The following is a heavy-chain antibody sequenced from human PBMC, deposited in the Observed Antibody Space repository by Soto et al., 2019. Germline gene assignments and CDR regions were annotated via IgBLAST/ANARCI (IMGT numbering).Heavy chain of an antibody. D-gene: IGHD2-8*01. V-gene: IGHV1-2*04. CDR2: INPKSGGT. Sequence: ASVKVSCKASGYSFTDYHIHWVRQAPGQGLEWLGRINPKSGGTSTAQKFQGWVTMTTDTSISTASMELTGLTSDDTAIYYCARGDSTDCSNGVCSFFYNHDMDVWGQGTTVTVSS. CDR3: ARGDSTDCSNGVCSFFYNHDMDV. J-gene: IGHJ6*02. CDR1: GYSFTDYH.